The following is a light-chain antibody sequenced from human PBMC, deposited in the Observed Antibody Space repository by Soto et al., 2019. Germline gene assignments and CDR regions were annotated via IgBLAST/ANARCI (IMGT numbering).Light chain of an antibody. V-gene: IGKV1D-13*01. CDR2: DAS. Sequence: AIRLTQSPSSLSASVGDRVTITCRASQGISNALVWYQQKPGKAPKSLIYDASTLESGVPSRFSGSGYGTDFTLTISSLQPDDFATYYCQQFNDYPLTFGGGTKVEIK. CDR3: QQFNDYPLT. CDR1: QGISNA. J-gene: IGKJ4*01.